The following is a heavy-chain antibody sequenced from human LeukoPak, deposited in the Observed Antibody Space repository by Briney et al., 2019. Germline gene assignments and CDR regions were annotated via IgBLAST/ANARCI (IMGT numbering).Heavy chain of an antibody. J-gene: IGHJ4*02. CDR2: IRYDGSNK. Sequence: GGSLRLSCAASGFTFSSYGMHWVRQAPGKGLEGVGFIRYDGSNKYYADSVKGRFTISRDNSKNTLYLQMNSLRAEDTAVYYCAKDGDILTGYPAFYFDYWGQGTLVTVSS. D-gene: IGHD3-9*01. CDR1: GFTFSSYG. CDR3: AKDGDILTGYPAFYFDY. V-gene: IGHV3-30*02.